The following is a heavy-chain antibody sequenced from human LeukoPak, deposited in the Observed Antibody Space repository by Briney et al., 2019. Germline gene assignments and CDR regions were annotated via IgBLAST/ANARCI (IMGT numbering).Heavy chain of an antibody. D-gene: IGHD2-15*01. J-gene: IGHJ6*02. CDR1: GFSFNSYA. CDR2: VSPAYGRT. V-gene: IGHV3-23*01. CDR3: ARGPTPGRYYYYGMDV. Sequence: GGSLRLSCSASGFSFNSYAMSWIRQAPGKGLTWVSLVSPAYGRTYYADSVKGRFTISRDNAKNSLYLQMNSLRAEDTAVYYCARGPTPGRYYYYGMDVWGQGATVTVSS.